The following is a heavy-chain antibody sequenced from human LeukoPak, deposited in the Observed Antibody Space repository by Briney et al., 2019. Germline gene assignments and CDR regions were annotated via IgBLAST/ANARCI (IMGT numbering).Heavy chain of an antibody. CDR1: GGSISSGGYY. CDR3: ARERLDYYSSSGFYGGNYDY. D-gene: IGHD3-22*01. Sequence: PSETLSLTCTVSGGSISSGGYYWNWIRQHPGKGLEWIGYIYYSGSTSYNPSLKSRLTISIDTSKNQFSLKLSSVTAADTAVYYCARERLDYYSSSGFYGGNYDYWGQGTLVTVSS. V-gene: IGHV4-31*03. J-gene: IGHJ4*02. CDR2: IYYSGST.